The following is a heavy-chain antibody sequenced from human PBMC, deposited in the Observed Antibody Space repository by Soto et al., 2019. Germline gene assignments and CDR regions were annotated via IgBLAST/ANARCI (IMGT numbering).Heavy chain of an antibody. D-gene: IGHD6-13*01. Sequence: EVQLVESGGGLIQPGGSLRLSCAASGFTVSSNYMSWVRQAPGKGLEWVSVIYSGGSTYYADSVKGRFTISRDNSKNTLYLQMNRLRAEDTGVYYCGRAGSSRWYPHYYYGKDLWGQGTTVTVSS. CDR1: GFTVSSNY. CDR3: GRAGSSRWYPHYYYGKDL. CDR2: IYSGGST. V-gene: IGHV3-53*01. J-gene: IGHJ6*02.